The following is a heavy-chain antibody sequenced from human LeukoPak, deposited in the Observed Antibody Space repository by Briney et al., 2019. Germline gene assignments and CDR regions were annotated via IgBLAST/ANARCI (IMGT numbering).Heavy chain of an antibody. CDR1: GGSMSSYS. D-gene: IGHD6-19*01. CDR2: IYYSGST. CDR3: ARHRTSGWGLDY. Sequence: SETLSLTCTVSGGSMSSYSWSWIRQPPGEGLEWIGFIYYSGSTNYNPSLKGRVTISVDTSKNQFSLKVNSMTAADTAVYYCARHRTSGWGLDYWGQGTLVTVSS. J-gene: IGHJ4*02. V-gene: IGHV4-59*08.